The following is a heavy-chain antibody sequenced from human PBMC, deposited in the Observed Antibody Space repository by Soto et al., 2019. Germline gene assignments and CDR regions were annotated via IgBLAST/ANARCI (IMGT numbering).Heavy chain of an antibody. Sequence: GASVKVSCKASGGTFGSDAITWVRQAPGQGLEWVGRIIPIFGTTNYAQNLQGRVTISADKSTRTSYMELHSLTSDDTALYYCARDRTDSGYYTNWLDPWGQGTQVTVSS. CDR1: GGTFGSDA. D-gene: IGHD3-22*01. V-gene: IGHV1-69*06. CDR2: IIPIFGTT. J-gene: IGHJ5*02. CDR3: ARDRTDSGYYTNWLDP.